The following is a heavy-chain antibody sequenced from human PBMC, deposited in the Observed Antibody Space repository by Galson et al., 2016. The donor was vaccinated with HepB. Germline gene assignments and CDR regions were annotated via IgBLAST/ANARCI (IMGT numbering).Heavy chain of an antibody. D-gene: IGHD5-12*01. V-gene: IGHV3-53*01. CDR1: GFTFSGYS. CDR3: ARARYEYSTSWYLDS. Sequence: SLRLSCAASGFTFSGYSMNWVRQAPGKGLECVSIIYSDGGTYYADSVRGRFTISSDNSKDAAYLQMNSLRAEDTAVYYCARARYEYSTSWYLDSWGQGTLVTVS. CDR2: IYSDGGT. J-gene: IGHJ4*02.